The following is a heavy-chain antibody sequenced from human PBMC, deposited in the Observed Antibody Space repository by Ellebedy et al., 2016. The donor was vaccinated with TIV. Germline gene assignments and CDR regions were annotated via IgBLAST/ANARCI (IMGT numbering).Heavy chain of an antibody. Sequence: GGSLRLSXAASGFTFSSYAMSWVRQAPGKGLEWVSAISGSGGSTYYADSVKGRFTISRDNSKNTLYLQMNSLRAEDTAVYYCAKHDSSSWYSAFDYWGQGTLVTVSS. CDR3: AKHDSSSWYSAFDY. CDR2: ISGSGGST. J-gene: IGHJ4*02. CDR1: GFTFSSYA. D-gene: IGHD6-13*01. V-gene: IGHV3-23*01.